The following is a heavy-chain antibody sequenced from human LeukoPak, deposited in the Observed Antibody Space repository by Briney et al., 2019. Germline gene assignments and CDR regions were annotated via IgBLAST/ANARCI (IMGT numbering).Heavy chain of an antibody. CDR2: ISSSGSTI. J-gene: IGHJ4*02. V-gene: IGHV3-48*03. Sequence: QAGGSLRLSCAASGFTFSSYEMNWVRQAPGKGLEWVSYISSSGSTIYYADSVKGRFTISRDPAKNSLYLQMNSLRAEDTAMYYCAKDKFGGGIKTGTFDYWGQGTLVTVSS. D-gene: IGHD3-16*01. CDR3: AKDKFGGGIKTGTFDY. CDR1: GFTFSSYE.